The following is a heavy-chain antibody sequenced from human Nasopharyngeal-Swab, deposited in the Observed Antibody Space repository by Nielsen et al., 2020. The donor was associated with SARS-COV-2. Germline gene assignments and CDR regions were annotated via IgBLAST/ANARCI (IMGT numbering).Heavy chain of an antibody. J-gene: IGHJ4*02. CDR2: ISSDESTT. Sequence: GESLKISCAASGFSFSIYWMHWVRQPPGKGLVWVSGISSDESTTTCADSVKGRFTISRDNTKNTLYLQMNSLRAEDTAVYYCARDSPWQELDYWGQGTLVTVSS. D-gene: IGHD1-1*01. CDR1: GFSFSIYW. V-gene: IGHV3-74*01. CDR3: ARDSPWQELDY.